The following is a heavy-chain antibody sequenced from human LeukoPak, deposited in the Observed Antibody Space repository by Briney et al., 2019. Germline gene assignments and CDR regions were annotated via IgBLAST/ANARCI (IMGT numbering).Heavy chain of an antibody. J-gene: IGHJ4*02. CDR3: ASSIVVVVAATFFDY. V-gene: IGHV1-69*13. CDR2: IIPIFGTA. CDR1: GGTFSSYA. D-gene: IGHD2-15*01. Sequence: GASVKVSCKASGGTFSSYAISWVRQAPGQGLEWMGGIIPIFGTANYAQKFQGRVTTTADESTSTAYMELSSLRSEDTAVYYCASSIVVVVAATFFDYWGQGTLVTVSS.